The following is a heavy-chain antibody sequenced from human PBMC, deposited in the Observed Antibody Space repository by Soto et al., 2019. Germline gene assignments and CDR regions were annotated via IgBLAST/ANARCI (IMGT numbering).Heavy chain of an antibody. CDR3: ARYLGGLDI. CDR1: GGSISSSSYY. J-gene: IGHJ3*02. D-gene: IGHD3-16*01. Sequence: SETLSLTCTVSGGSISSSSYYWGWIRQPPGKGLEWIGSIYHSGSTYYNPSLKSRVTISVDRSKNQFSLKLSSVTAADTAVYYCARYLGGLDIWGQGTMVTVSS. V-gene: IGHV4-39*07. CDR2: IYHSGST.